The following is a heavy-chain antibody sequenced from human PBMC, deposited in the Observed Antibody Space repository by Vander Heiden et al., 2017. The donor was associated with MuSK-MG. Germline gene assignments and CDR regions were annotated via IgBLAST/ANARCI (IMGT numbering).Heavy chain of an antibody. Sequence: EVQLLESGGGLVQPGGSLRLFCAASGLTFSSSAMSWVRPAPGKGLEWVSAINNGGGSTYYADSVKGRFTISRDNSKNTLYLQMNSLRAEDTAVYYCARRGREMSDWGQGTLVTVSS. CDR1: GLTFSSSA. D-gene: IGHD6-25*01. CDR3: ARRGREMSD. J-gene: IGHJ4*02. CDR2: INNGGGST. V-gene: IGHV3-23*01.